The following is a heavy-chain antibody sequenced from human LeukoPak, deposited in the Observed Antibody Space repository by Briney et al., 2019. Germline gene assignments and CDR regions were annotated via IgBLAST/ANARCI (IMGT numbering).Heavy chain of an antibody. CDR3: ARPLERRLIHYFDF. D-gene: IGHD6-25*01. CDR2: VPYLGNDK. Sequence: GGSLRLSCAASGFTFNKYAMHCVRQAPGKGLEWVAVVPYLGNDKFYADSVKGRFTISKDNSNNTVYLEINSLRSEDTAVYYCARPLERRLIHYFDFWGPGTLVTVSS. V-gene: IGHV3-30-3*01. J-gene: IGHJ4*02. CDR1: GFTFNKYA.